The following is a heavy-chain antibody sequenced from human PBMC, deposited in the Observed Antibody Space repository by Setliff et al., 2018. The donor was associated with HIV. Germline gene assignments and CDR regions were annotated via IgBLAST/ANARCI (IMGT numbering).Heavy chain of an antibody. J-gene: IGHJ4*02. D-gene: IGHD5-12*01. CDR2: VYYTGTS. CDR3: ASGRGAKGGYDYFGS. Sequence: SETLSLTCTVSGVSVSSGGYYWSWIRQHPGKGLEWIGYVYYTGTSYFNPSLKSRITISVDTSKNHFSLKLGFVTAADTALYYCASGRGAKGGYDYFGSWGQGTLVTVSS. V-gene: IGHV4-31*03. CDR1: GVSVSSGGYY.